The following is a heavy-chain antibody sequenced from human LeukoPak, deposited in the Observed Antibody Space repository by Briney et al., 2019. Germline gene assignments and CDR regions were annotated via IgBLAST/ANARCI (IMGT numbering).Heavy chain of an antibody. V-gene: IGHV3-23*01. CDR1: GFTFSSYA. CDR2: ISGSASST. D-gene: IGHD1-7*01. Sequence: PGGSLRLSCAASGFTFSSYAMSWVRQAPGKGLEWVSAISGSASSTYYADSVKGRFTISRDNSKNTLYLQMNSLGAEDTAVYYCARGKLELRGYYFDYWGQGTLVTVSS. J-gene: IGHJ4*02. CDR3: ARGKLELRGYYFDY.